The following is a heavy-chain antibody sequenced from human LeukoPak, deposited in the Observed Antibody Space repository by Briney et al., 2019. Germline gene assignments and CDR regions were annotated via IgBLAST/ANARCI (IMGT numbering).Heavy chain of an antibody. J-gene: IGHJ4*02. D-gene: IGHD1-14*01. CDR3: AKDNPYFDY. Sequence: PGGSLRLSCAASGFTFSSYGMHWVRQAPGKGLEWVAVISYDGSNKYYADSVKGRFTISRDNFKNTLYLQMNSLRAEDTAVYYCAKDNPYFDYWGQGTLVTVSS. CDR2: ISYDGSNK. CDR1: GFTFSSYG. V-gene: IGHV3-30*18.